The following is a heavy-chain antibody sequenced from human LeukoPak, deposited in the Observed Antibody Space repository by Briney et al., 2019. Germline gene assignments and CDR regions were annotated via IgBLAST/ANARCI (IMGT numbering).Heavy chain of an antibody. Sequence: SETLSLTCAVYGGSFSGYYWSWIRQPPGKGLEWIGDINRSGSTNYNPSLKSRVTISVDTSKNQFSLKLSSVTAADTAVYYCATTTIFGVDDYYYYYGMDVWGQGTTVTVSS. CDR1: GGSFSGYY. CDR3: ATTTIFGVDDYYYYYGMDV. J-gene: IGHJ6*02. CDR2: INRSGST. D-gene: IGHD3-3*01. V-gene: IGHV4-34*01.